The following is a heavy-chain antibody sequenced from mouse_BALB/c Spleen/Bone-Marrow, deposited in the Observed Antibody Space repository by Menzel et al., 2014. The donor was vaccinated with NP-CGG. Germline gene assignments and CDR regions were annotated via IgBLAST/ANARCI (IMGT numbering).Heavy chain of an antibody. CDR1: GFTFSSYT. D-gene: IGHD2-1*01. V-gene: IGHV5-12-2*01. CDR3: ARQIYFPYFDY. CDR2: ISNGGGST. J-gene: IGHJ2*01. Sequence: EVKVVESGGGLVQPGGSLKLSCAASGFTFSSYTMSWVRQTPEKRLEWVAYISNGGGSTYYPDTVKGRFTISRDNAKNTLYLQMSSLKSEDTAMYYCARQIYFPYFDYWGQGTTLTVSP.